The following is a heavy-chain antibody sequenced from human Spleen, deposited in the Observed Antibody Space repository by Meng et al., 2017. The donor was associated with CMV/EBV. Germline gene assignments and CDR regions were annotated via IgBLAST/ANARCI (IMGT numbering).Heavy chain of an antibody. CDR2: INPNSGGT. CDR3: ARGDFLPFLLPQSYYGMDV. Sequence: ASVKVSCKASGYTFTGYYMHWVRQAPGQGLEWMGWINPNSGGTNYAQKFQGRVTMTRDTSISTAYMELSRLRSDDTAVYYCARGDFLPFLLPQSYYGMDVWGQGTTVTVSS. V-gene: IGHV1-2*02. CDR1: GYTFTGYY. D-gene: IGHD3-3*01. J-gene: IGHJ6*02.